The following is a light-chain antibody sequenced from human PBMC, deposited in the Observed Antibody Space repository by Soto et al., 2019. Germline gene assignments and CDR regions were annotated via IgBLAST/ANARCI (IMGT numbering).Light chain of an antibody. J-gene: IGKJ3*01. CDR2: DAS. Sequence: EIVLTQSPATLSLSPGEGATLSCRASQSVSRYLAWYQQKPGQAPRLLIYDASSRAIGTPARFIGSGSGTDFSLTISSLEPEDSAVYYCQQRSNWPIFTFGPGTKVDIK. V-gene: IGKV3-11*01. CDR1: QSVSRY. CDR3: QQRSNWPIFT.